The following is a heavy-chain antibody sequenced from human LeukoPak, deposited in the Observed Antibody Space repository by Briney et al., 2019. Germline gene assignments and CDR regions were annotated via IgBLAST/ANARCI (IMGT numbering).Heavy chain of an antibody. V-gene: IGHV3-48*02. CDR3: ARVVAGKFSWFDP. Sequence: GGSLRLSCAASGFAFISFSMDWVRQAPGKGLEWVSHIPSGSDPIYYADSVKGRFTISRDPAKNSLFLQMNSLRDDDTAVYYCARVVAGKFSWFDPWGQGTLVTVSS. J-gene: IGHJ5*02. CDR1: GFAFISFS. D-gene: IGHD6-19*01. CDR2: IPSGSDPI.